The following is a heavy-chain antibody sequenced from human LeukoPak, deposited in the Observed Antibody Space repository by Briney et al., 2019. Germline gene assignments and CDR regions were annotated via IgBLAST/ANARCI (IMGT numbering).Heavy chain of an antibody. CDR1: GGTFSSYA. V-gene: IGHV1-69*04. J-gene: IGHJ4*02. D-gene: IGHD3-10*01. CDR2: IIPILGIA. CDR3: ASQFNYYGSGSSDY. Sequence: ASVKVSCKASGGTFSSYAISWVRQAPGQGLEWMGRIIPILGIANYAQKFQGRVTITADKSTSTAYMELSSLRSEDTAVYYCASQFNYYGSGSSDYWGQGTLVTVSS.